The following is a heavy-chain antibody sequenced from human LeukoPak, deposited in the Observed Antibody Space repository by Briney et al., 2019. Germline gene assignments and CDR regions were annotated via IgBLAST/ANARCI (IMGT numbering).Heavy chain of an antibody. V-gene: IGHV3-23*01. CDR2: ISGSGGST. Sequence: PGGSLRLSCAASGFTFSSYAMSWVRQAPGKGLEWVSAISGSGGSTYYADSVKGRFTISRGNSKNTLYLQMNSLRAEDTAVYYCAKSTAWTVTTHFDYWGQGTLVTVSS. CDR1: GFTFSSYA. D-gene: IGHD4-17*01. J-gene: IGHJ4*02. CDR3: AKSTAWTVTTHFDY.